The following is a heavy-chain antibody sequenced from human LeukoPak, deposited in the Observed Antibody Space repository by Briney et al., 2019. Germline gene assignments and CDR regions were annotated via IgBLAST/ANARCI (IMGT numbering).Heavy chain of an antibody. V-gene: IGHV4-59*08. D-gene: IGHD3-22*01. CDR1: GGSISSYY. CDR3: ARTLGYDSTTYYFDY. CDR2: IYYSGST. J-gene: IGHJ4*02. Sequence: SETLSLTCTVSGGSISSYYWSWIRQPPGKGLEWIGYIYYSGSTNYNPSLKSRVTISVDTSKNQISLKLSSVTAADTAVYYCARTLGYDSTTYYFDYWGQGTLVTVSS.